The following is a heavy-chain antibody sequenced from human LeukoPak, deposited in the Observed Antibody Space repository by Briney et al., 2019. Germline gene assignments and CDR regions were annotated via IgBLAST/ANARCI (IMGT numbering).Heavy chain of an antibody. Sequence: SETLSLTCTVSGGSVNIVSDYWGWIRQPPGKGLEWIGSIYYSGSTYYNPSLKSRVTISVDTSKNQFSLKLSSVTAADTAVYYCARDKGSVSGYYYVGLYYFDYWGQGTLVTVSS. CDR1: GGSVNIVSDY. CDR2: IYYSGST. V-gene: IGHV4-39*07. CDR3: ARDKGSVSGYYYVGLYYFDY. J-gene: IGHJ4*02. D-gene: IGHD3-22*01.